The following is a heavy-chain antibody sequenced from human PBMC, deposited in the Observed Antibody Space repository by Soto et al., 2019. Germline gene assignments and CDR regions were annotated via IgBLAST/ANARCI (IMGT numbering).Heavy chain of an antibody. V-gene: IGHV5-51*01. CDR3: ARLPSTRSFDF. CDR1: GYSFTNYW. Sequence: LGESLKISCNASGYSFTNYWIGWVRQMPGKGLEWMGIIYPAVSDTRYSPSFQGHVIISADKSANTAYLQWSRLEASDTAMYYCARLPSTRSFDFWGQGTLVTVSS. J-gene: IGHJ4*02. CDR2: IYPAVSDT.